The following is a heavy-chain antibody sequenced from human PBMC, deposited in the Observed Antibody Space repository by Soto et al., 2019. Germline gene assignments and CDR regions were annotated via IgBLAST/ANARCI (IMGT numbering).Heavy chain of an antibody. J-gene: IGHJ4*02. CDR1: GGTFSSYA. Sequence: QVQLVQSGAEVKKPGSSVKVSCKASGGTFSSYAISWVRQAPGQGLEWMGGIIPIFGTANYAQKFQGRVTITADESTSTAYRELSSLRSEDTAVYYCARDRLGLATIVPYWFDYWGQGTLVTVSS. CDR2: IIPIFGTA. CDR3: ARDRLGLATIVPYWFDY. D-gene: IGHD5-12*01. V-gene: IGHV1-69*12.